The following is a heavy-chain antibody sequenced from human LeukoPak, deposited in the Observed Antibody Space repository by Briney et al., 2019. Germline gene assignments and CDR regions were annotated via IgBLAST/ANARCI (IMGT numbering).Heavy chain of an antibody. CDR2: IYASGST. CDR1: GGSISSASYY. CDR3: ASRPRFTIFGEAWFDP. V-gene: IGHV4-61*02. D-gene: IGHD3-3*01. J-gene: IGHJ5*02. Sequence: SETLSLTCTVCGGSISSASYYWSWIRQPAGKGLEWIGRIYASGSTNYNPSLKSRVTISIDTSKNQFSLKLSSVTAADTAVYYCASRPRFTIFGEAWFDPWGQGTLVTVSS.